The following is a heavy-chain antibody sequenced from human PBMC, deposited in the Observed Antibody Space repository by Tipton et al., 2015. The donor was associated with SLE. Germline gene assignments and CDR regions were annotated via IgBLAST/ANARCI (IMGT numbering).Heavy chain of an antibody. J-gene: IGHJ4*02. CDR2: IFYTGST. CDR1: DGSISTTNYY. CDR3: ARRHYSGPFDS. Sequence: TLSLTCSVSDGSISTTNYYWGWLRQPPGKGLEWIGSIFYTGSTYYNPSLKSRVSFSIDTSKHQFSLKLNSVTAADTAVYYCARRHYSGPFDSWGQGTLVTVSS. D-gene: IGHD5-12*01. V-gene: IGHV4-39*07.